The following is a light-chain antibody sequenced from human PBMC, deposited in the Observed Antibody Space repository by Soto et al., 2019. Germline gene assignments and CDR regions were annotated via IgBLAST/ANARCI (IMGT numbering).Light chain of an antibody. V-gene: IGLV2-23*01. CDR1: SSNVGSYDL. J-gene: IGLJ2*01. CDR3: CSYAGSNSLI. Sequence: QSALTQPASVSGSPGQSITISCTGTSSNVGSYDLVSWYQQHPGEAPKLMIYEGTQRPSGVSNRFSGYKSANTASLTISGLQPEDAADYCCCSYAGSNSLIFGGGTKLTVL. CDR2: EGT.